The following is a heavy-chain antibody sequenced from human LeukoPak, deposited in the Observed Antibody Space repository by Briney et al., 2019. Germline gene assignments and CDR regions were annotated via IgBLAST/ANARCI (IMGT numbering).Heavy chain of an antibody. CDR3: ARVSWDSSGYSQGFDY. Sequence: GSSVKVSCKASGGTFSSYAISWVRQAPGQGLEWMGGIIPIFGTANYAQKLQGRVTMTTDTSTSTAYMELRSLRSDDTAVYYCARVSWDSSGYSQGFDYWGQGTLVTVSS. V-gene: IGHV1-69*05. D-gene: IGHD3-22*01. J-gene: IGHJ4*02. CDR2: IIPIFGTA. CDR1: GGTFSSYA.